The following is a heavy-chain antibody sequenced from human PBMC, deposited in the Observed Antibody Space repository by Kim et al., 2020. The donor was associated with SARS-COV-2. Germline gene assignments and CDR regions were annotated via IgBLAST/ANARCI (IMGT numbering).Heavy chain of an antibody. J-gene: IGHJ3*02. CDR3: ARHKMSTNAFDI. Sequence: TYNPSLRGRVTISLDKSKNQVSLTLTTVTAVDTAIYYCARHKMSTNAFDIWGQGTTVTVSS. V-gene: IGHV4-4*02. D-gene: IGHD1-1*01.